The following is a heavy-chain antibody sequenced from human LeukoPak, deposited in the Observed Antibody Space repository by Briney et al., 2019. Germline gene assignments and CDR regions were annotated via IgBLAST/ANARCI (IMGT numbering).Heavy chain of an antibody. D-gene: IGHD4/OR15-4a*01. CDR2: ISSNGGST. J-gene: IGHJ3*02. CDR1: GLSFSNYA. CDR3: VKESGFMVAPNSAFDI. V-gene: IGHV3-64D*06. Sequence: GGSLRLSCSASGLSFSNYAMHWVRQAPGKGLEYVSAISSNGGSTCYADSVKGRFNISRDNSKNTLYLQMSSLRAEDTAVYYCVKESGFMVAPNSAFDIWGQGTMVTVSS.